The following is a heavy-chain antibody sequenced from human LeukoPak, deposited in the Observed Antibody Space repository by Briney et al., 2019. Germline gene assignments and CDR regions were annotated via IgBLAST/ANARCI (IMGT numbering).Heavy chain of an antibody. CDR2: IKQDGNEK. D-gene: IGHD7-27*01. V-gene: IGHV3-7*01. CDR3: ARDLNWETY. CDR1: GFTFRTYW. Sequence: GGSLRLSCAASGFTFRTYWMSWVRQAPGKGLEWVANIKQDGNEKYYVDSVKGRFTISRDNAKNSLFLQMNSLRVEDTAVYYCARDLNWETYWGQGTLVSVSS. J-gene: IGHJ4*02.